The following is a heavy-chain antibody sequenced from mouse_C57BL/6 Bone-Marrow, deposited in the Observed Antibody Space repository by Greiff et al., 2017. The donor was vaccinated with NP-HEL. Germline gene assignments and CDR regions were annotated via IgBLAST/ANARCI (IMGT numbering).Heavy chain of an antibody. V-gene: IGHV2-9-1*01. J-gene: IGHJ1*03. CDR3: ARSPPLYYGSSAWYFDV. Sequence: VHLVESGPGLVAPSQSLSITCTVSGFSLTSYAISWVRQPPGKGLEWLGVIWTGGGTNYNSALKSRLSISKDNSKSQVFLKMNSLQTDDTARYYCARSPPLYYGSSAWYFDVWGTGTTVTVSS. D-gene: IGHD1-1*01. CDR2: IWTGGGT. CDR1: GFSLTSYA.